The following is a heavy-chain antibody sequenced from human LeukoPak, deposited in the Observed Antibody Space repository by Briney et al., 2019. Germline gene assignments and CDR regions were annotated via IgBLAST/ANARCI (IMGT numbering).Heavy chain of an antibody. V-gene: IGHV3-33*01. D-gene: IGHD3-10*01. CDR2: IWDDGNNK. J-gene: IGHJ5*02. Sequence: VRQAPGKRLEWVAVIWDDGNNKRYANSVNGRFTISRDNSENTLYLQMNGLTAEDTAMYYCARDSYQDYYGRFDPWGQGTLVIVSS. CDR3: ARDSYQDYYGRFDP.